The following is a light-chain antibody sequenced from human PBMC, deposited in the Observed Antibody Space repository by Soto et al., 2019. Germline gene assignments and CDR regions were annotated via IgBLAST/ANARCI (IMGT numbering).Light chain of an antibody. CDR2: GAS. J-gene: IGKJ2*01. V-gene: IGKV3-20*01. Sequence: EIVLTQSPDTLSLSPGERATFSCRATQSITNKYVAWYQQKAGQAPRLLIYGASTRATGIPDRFRGSGSGTDFTLSITRLEPEDCAVYYCHQYLDSPNTFGQGTNLEIK. CDR3: HQYLDSPNT. CDR1: QSITNKY.